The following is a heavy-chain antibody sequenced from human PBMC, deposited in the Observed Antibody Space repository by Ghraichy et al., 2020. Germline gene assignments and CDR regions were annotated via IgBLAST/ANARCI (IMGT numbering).Heavy chain of an antibody. J-gene: IGHJ4*02. D-gene: IGHD5-18*01. CDR1: GFTFSSYW. CDR2: IKQDGSEK. Sequence: GGSLRLSCAASGFTFSSYWMSWVRQAPGKGLEWVANIKQDGSEKYYVDSVKGRFTISRDNAKNSLYLQMNSLRAEDTAVYYCARDGHEWIQGAFDYWGQGTLVTVSS. V-gene: IGHV3-7*01. CDR3: ARDGHEWIQGAFDY.